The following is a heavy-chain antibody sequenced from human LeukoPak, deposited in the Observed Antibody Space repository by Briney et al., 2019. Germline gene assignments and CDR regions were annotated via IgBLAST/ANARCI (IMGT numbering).Heavy chain of an antibody. CDR1: GFTFSSYA. CDR2: ISGSGGST. J-gene: IGHJ4*02. Sequence: PGGSLRLSCAASGFTFSSYAMSWVRQAPGKGLEWVSAISGSGGSTYYADSVKVRFTISRDNSKNTLYLQMNSLRAEDTAVYYCAKDRFCSGGSCSGDFDYWGQGTLVTVSS. CDR3: AKDRFCSGGSCSGDFDY. V-gene: IGHV3-23*01. D-gene: IGHD2-15*01.